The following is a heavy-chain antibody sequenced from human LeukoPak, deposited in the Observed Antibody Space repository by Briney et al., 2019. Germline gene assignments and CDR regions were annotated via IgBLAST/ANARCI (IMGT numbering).Heavy chain of an antibody. D-gene: IGHD2-8*02. CDR3: ARRFQKSGGINSRDV. CDR1: GGSISSSSYY. J-gene: IGHJ6*04. Sequence: SETLSLTCTVSGGSISSSSYYWGWIRQPPGKGLEWIGSIYYSGSTYYNPSLKSRVTISVDTSKNQFSLRLSSVTAADTAVYYCARRFQKSGGINSRDVWGKGTTVTVSS. V-gene: IGHV4-39*01. CDR2: IYYSGST.